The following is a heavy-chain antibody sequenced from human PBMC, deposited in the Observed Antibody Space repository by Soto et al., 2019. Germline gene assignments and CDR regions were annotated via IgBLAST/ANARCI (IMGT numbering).Heavy chain of an antibody. CDR3: TRGADGFDY. J-gene: IGHJ4*02. CDR1: GFTFSSYD. Sequence: EVHLVESGGDLVQPGGSLRLSCAASGFTFSSYDFHWVRQDTGKGLEWVSGIGTAGDTYYAGSVKGRFIMSRENAKNSLYLQMNSLRVGDTAVYYCTRGADGFDYWGQGTLVTVSS. CDR2: IGTAGDT. V-gene: IGHV3-13*01. D-gene: IGHD3-16*01.